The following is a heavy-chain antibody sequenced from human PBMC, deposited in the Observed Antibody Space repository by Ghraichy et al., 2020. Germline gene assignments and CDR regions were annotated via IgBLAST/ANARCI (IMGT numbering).Heavy chain of an antibody. Sequence: SETLFLTCAVSGGSISSGGYSWSWIRQPPGKGLEWIGYIYYSGSTYYNPSLKSRVTISVDTSKNQFSLKLSSVTAADTAVYYCARDPVAGTDSGWFDPWGQGTLVTVSS. CDR2: IYYSGST. J-gene: IGHJ5*02. V-gene: IGHV4-30-4*07. CDR1: GGSISSGGYS. CDR3: ARDPVAGTDSGWFDP. D-gene: IGHD6-19*01.